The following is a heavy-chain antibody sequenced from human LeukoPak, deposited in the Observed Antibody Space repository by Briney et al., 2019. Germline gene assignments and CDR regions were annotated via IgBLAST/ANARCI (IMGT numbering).Heavy chain of an antibody. Sequence: GASVKVSCKASGGTFSSYAISWVRQAPGQGLERMGGIIPIFGTANYAQKFQGRVTITADESTSTAYMELSSLRSEDTAVYYCARDSDTAMVAAPYYFDYWGQGTLVTVSS. D-gene: IGHD5-18*01. CDR2: IIPIFGTA. CDR3: ARDSDTAMVAAPYYFDY. CDR1: GGTFSSYA. V-gene: IGHV1-69*13. J-gene: IGHJ4*02.